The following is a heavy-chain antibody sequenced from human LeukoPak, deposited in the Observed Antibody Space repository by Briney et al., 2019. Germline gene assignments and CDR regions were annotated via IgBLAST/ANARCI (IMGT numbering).Heavy chain of an antibody. D-gene: IGHD6-13*01. CDR2: INPSSGDT. CDR3: WRPISRAAAEKAFDF. V-gene: IGHV1-2*02. Sequence: ASVKISCKASGYTFTHYYIHWVRHAPGQGVEWMWGINPSSGDTKYAEKFQGRVTMTRDASISTGFMELSSLTSADTAVYHCWRPISRAAAEKAFDFWGQGTLVTVSP. J-gene: IGHJ4*02. CDR1: GYTFTHYY.